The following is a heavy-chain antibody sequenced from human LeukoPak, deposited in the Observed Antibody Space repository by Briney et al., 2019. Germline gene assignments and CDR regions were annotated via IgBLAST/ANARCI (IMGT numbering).Heavy chain of an antibody. CDR3: VRAGYHDFWIGFHHYYYYFMDV. Sequence: PSQTLSLTCTVSGVSMSRSTYYWSWVRQPAGKGLEWIGRIYSTGTSNYNPSLKSRITLSVDTSKNQFSLMLSSVTAADTAVYYCVRAGYHDFWIGFHHYYYYFMDVWGKGTTVTVSS. CDR1: GVSMSRSTYY. V-gene: IGHV4-61*02. J-gene: IGHJ6*03. D-gene: IGHD3-3*01. CDR2: IYSTGTS.